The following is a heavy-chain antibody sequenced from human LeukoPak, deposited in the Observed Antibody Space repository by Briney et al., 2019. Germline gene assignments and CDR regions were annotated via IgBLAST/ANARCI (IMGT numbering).Heavy chain of an antibody. Sequence: ASVKVSCKASGYTFTSYYMHWVRQAPGQGLEWMGIINPSGGSTSYAQKFQGRVTMTRDMSTSTVYMELSSLRSEDTAVYYCARDLSSMSGGSCYNCSDYWGQGTLVTVSS. CDR2: INPSGGST. D-gene: IGHD2-15*01. J-gene: IGHJ4*02. CDR3: ARDLSSMSGGSCYNCSDY. V-gene: IGHV1-46*01. CDR1: GYTFTSYY.